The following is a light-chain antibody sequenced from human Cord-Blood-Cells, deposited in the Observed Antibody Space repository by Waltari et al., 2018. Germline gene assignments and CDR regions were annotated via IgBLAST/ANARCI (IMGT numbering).Light chain of an antibody. J-gene: IGKJ1*01. V-gene: IGKV1-9*01. CDR1: QGISSY. CDR2: AAS. CDR3: QQLNSYPVT. Sequence: DIQLTQSPSFLSASVGDRVTITCRASQGISSYLAWYQQKPGKAPKLLIYAASTVQSGVPSRLSGSGSGTEFTLTISSLQPEDFATYYCQQLNSYPVTFGQGTKVEIK.